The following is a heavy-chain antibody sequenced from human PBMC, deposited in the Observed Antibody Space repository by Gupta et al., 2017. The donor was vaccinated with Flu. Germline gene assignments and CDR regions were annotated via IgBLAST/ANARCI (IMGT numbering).Heavy chain of an antibody. CDR1: GGCLSGSY. D-gene: IGHD2-15*01. CDR2: INNSGST. V-gene: IGHV4-34*01. J-gene: IGHJ5*02. CDR3: AKLGGSRTLDPTYNWFDP. Sequence: QVQLQQWSAGLLKPSATLSRTSAVYGGCLSGSYLRWLRQPPGKGLEWIGEINNSGSTNYNPSLKRRVTISVDTSKNQFSLKLSSVTAADTAVYYCAKLGGSRTLDPTYNWFDPWGQGTLVTVSS.